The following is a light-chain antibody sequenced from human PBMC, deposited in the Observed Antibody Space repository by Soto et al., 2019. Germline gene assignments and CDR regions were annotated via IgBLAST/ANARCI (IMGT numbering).Light chain of an antibody. Sequence: DIQMTQSPSSLSASVGDRVTITCRASQSISSYFNWYQQKPGKAPKLLIYAASSLHSGVPSRFSGSGSGTDFTLTISSLQPEDFATYYCQQSYSTPQTFGGGTKVEIK. CDR1: QSISSY. J-gene: IGKJ4*01. CDR2: AAS. CDR3: QQSYSTPQT. V-gene: IGKV1-39*01.